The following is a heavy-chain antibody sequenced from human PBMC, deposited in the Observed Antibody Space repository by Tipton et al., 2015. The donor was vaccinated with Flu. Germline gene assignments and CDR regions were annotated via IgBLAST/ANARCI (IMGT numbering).Heavy chain of an antibody. D-gene: IGHD6-6*01. Sequence: TLSLTCAVYGGSFSGYYWSWIRQPPGKGLEWIGEINHSGSTNYNPSLKSRVTISVDTSKNQFSLKLSSVTAADTAVYYCARDRGSSYRGYYYSGMDVWGQGTTVTVSS. CDR2: INHSGST. V-gene: IGHV4-34*01. J-gene: IGHJ6*02. CDR3: ARDRGSSYRGYYYSGMDV. CDR1: GGSFSGYY.